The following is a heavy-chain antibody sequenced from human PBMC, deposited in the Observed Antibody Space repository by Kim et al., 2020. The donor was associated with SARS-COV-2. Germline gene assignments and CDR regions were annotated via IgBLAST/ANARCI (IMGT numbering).Heavy chain of an antibody. CDR3: ARDAISQFVN. J-gene: IGHJ4*02. V-gene: IGHV4-39*02. CDR1: GASISSSSYF. CDR2: VFYGGSP. Sequence: SETLSLTCTVSGASISSSSYFWGWIRQPPGKDLEWIGSVFYGGSPNYTPSLKSRVTISVDTSRNQLSLKLRSVTAADTAVYYCARDAISQFVNWGQGHMVTVSS. D-gene: IGHD6-6*01.